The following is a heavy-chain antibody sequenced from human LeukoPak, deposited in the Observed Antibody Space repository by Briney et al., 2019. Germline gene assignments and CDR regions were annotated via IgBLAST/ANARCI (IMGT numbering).Heavy chain of an antibody. V-gene: IGHV3-21*01. D-gene: IGHD1-14*01. CDR3: ARSIPEIDY. Sequence: SGGSLRLSCAASGFTLSSYGMQWVRQAPGKGLEWVSYISTSDNYIYYADSVKGRFTISRDNAKNSLYLQMNSLRAEDTAMYYCARSIPEIDYWGQGTLVTVSS. J-gene: IGHJ4*02. CDR2: ISTSDNYI. CDR1: GFTLSSYG.